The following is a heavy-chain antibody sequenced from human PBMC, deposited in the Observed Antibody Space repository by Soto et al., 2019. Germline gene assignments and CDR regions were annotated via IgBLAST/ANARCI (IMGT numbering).Heavy chain of an antibody. V-gene: IGHV4-31*03. CDR3: ARGGRGGFTYYDSSGSLPHYYYGMDV. J-gene: IGHJ6*02. CDR1: GGSISSGGYY. D-gene: IGHD3-22*01. Sequence: SETLSLTCTVSGGSISSGGYYWSWIRQHPGKGLEWIGYIYYSGSTYYNPSLKSRVTISVDTSKNQFSLKLSSVTAADTAVYYCARGGRGGFTYYDSSGSLPHYYYGMDVWGQGTTVTVSS. CDR2: IYYSGST.